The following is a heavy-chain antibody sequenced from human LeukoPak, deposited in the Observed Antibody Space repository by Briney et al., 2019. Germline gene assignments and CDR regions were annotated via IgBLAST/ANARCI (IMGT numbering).Heavy chain of an antibody. CDR3: AKDVGAYYYDSSGQDY. V-gene: IGHV3-30*02. CDR2: IRYDGSNK. D-gene: IGHD3-22*01. J-gene: IGHJ4*02. Sequence: SGGSLRLSCAASGFTFSSYGMHWVRQAPGKGLEWVAFIRYDGSNKYYADSVKGRFTISRDNSKNTLYLQMNSLRAEDTAVYYCAKDVGAYYYDSSGQDYWGQGTLVTVSS. CDR1: GFTFSSYG.